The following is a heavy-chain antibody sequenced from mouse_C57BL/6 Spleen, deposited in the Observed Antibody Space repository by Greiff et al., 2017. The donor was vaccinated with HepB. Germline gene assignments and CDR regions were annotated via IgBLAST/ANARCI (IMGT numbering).Heavy chain of an antibody. CDR1: GYTFTSYW. J-gene: IGHJ3*01. CDR3: ARKSYDYDDWFAY. V-gene: IGHV1-55*01. Sequence: QVQLQHPGAELVKPGASVKMSCKASGYTFTSYWITWVKQRPGQGLEWIGDIYPGSGSTNYNEKFKSKATLTVDTSSSTAYMQLSSLTSEDSAVYYCARKSYDYDDWFAYWGQGTLVTVSA. D-gene: IGHD2-4*01. CDR2: IYPGSGST.